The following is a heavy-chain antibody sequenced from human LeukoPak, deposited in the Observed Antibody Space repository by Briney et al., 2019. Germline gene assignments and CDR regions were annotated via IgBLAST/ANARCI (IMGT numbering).Heavy chain of an antibody. CDR3: ARGRRDGYNFDY. CDR2: IYHSGST. CDR1: GGSISSGGYY. D-gene: IGHD5-24*01. Sequence: SQTLSLTCTVSGGSISSGGYYWSWIRQPPGKGLEWIGYIYHSGSTYYNPSLKSRVTISVDTSKNQFSLKLSSVTAADTAVYYCARGRRDGYNFDYWGQGTLVTVSS. V-gene: IGHV4-30-2*05. J-gene: IGHJ4*02.